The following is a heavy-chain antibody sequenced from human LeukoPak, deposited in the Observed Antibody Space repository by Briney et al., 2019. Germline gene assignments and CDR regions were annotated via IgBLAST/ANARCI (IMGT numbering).Heavy chain of an antibody. CDR1: GFTVSSNY. CDR2: ISSSSSYT. CDR3: ARSYSGYDPLDY. V-gene: IGHV3-11*03. Sequence: GGSLRLSCAASGFTVSSNYMSWIRQAPGKGLEWVSYISSSSSYTNYADSVKGRFTISRDNAKNSLYLQMNSLRAEDTAVYYCARSYSGYDPLDYWGQGTLVTVSS. D-gene: IGHD5-12*01. J-gene: IGHJ4*02.